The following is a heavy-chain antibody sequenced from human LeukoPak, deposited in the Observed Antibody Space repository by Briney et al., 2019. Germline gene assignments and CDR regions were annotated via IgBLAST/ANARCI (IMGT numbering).Heavy chain of an antibody. CDR1: GFTFSSYS. D-gene: IGHD3-9*01. V-gene: IGHV3-21*01. Sequence: PGGSLRLSCAASGFTFSSYSMNWVRQAPGKGLEWVSSIISSSSYIYYADSVKGRFTISRDNAKNSLYLQMNSLRAEDTAVYYCARDQRNYDILTGYYEYYFDYWGQGTLVTVSS. J-gene: IGHJ4*02. CDR3: ARDQRNYDILTGYYEYYFDY. CDR2: IISSSSYI.